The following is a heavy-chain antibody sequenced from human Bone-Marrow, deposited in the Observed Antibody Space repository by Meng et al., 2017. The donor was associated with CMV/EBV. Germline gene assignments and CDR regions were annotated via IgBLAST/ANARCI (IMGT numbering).Heavy chain of an antibody. V-gene: IGHV4-34*01. CDR1: GGSFSGYY. CDR3: ARREGAPYCGGDCYSGFYYYGMDV. D-gene: IGHD2-21*01. J-gene: IGHJ6*02. CDR2: INHSGST. Sequence: SETLSLTCAVYGGSFSGYYWSWIRQPPGKGLEWIGEINHSGSTNYNPSLKSRVTISVDTSKNQFSLKLSSVTAADTAVYYCARREGAPYCGGDCYSGFYYYGMDVWGQGTTVTVSS.